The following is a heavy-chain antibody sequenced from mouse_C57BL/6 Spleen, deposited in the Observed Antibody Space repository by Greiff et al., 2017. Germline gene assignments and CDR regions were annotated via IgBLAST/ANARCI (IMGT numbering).Heavy chain of an antibody. CDR3: ARGVVITTANYFDY. J-gene: IGHJ2*01. CDR1: GYTFTSYW. CDR2: IAPSDSYT. Sequence: QVQLQQPGAELVMPGASVKLSCKASGYTFTSYWMHWVKQRPGQGLEWIGEIAPSDSYTNYNQKFKGKSTLTVDKSSSTAYMQLSSLTSEDSAVYYCARGVVITTANYFDYWGQGTTRTVSS. D-gene: IGHD1-1*01. V-gene: IGHV1-69*01.